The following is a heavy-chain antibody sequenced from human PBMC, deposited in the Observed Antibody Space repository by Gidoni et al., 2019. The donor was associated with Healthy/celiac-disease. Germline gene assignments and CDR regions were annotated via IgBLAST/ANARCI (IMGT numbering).Heavy chain of an antibody. CDR3: ARDTPRKNYYGMDV. J-gene: IGHJ6*02. V-gene: IGHV3-48*01. Sequence: GESGGGLVQPGGSLRLSCAASGFTFSSYSMNWVRQAPGKGLEWVSYISSSSSTIYYADSVKGRFTISRDNAKNSLYLQMNSLRAEDTAVYYCARDTPRKNYYGMDVWGQGTTVTVSS. CDR2: ISSSSSTI. CDR1: GFTFSSYS.